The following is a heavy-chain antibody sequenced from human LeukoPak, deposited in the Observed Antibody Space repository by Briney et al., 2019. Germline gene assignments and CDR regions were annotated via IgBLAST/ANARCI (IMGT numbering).Heavy chain of an antibody. CDR3: ARAGIAAAGTTYFDY. Sequence: PGRSLRLSCAASGFTFSSYWMHWVRQAPGKGLVWVSRINSDGSSTSYADSVKGRFTISRDNAKNTLYLQMNSLRAEDTAVYYCARAGIAAAGTTYFDYWGQGTLVTVSS. J-gene: IGHJ4*02. CDR1: GFTFSSYW. V-gene: IGHV3-74*01. D-gene: IGHD6-13*01. CDR2: INSDGSST.